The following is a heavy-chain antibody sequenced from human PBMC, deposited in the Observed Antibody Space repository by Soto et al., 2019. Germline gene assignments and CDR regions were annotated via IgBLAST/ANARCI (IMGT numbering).Heavy chain of an antibody. Sequence: QVQLVESGGGVVQPGKSLRLSCAASGFFFSNYGMHWVRQAPGKGLEWVALISFDGKNRNYADSVKGRFTIYRDNPKNTLYLEMNSLRPEDTAFYYCAKRGGVVGGSEHPFFEYWGQGTLVTVSS. CDR3: AKRGGVVGGSEHPFFEY. D-gene: IGHD2-15*01. CDR2: ISFDGKNR. V-gene: IGHV3-30*18. CDR1: GFFFSNYG. J-gene: IGHJ4*02.